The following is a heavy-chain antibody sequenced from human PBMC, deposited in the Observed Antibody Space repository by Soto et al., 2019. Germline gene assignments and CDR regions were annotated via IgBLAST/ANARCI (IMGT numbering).Heavy chain of an antibody. CDR1: EFSFGGYA. CDR3: AKGSRGYSPVAMDV. J-gene: IGHJ6*02. CDR2: ISGSGSTA. Sequence: EVQLLESGGGLVQPGGSLRLSCAASEFSFGGYAISWVRLAPGKGLEWVSGISGSGSTAFYADSVRGRFTISRDNSKNTLYLQMNSLRAEDTAVYYCAKGSRGYSPVAMDVWGQGTTVTVSS. D-gene: IGHD5-18*01. V-gene: IGHV3-23*01.